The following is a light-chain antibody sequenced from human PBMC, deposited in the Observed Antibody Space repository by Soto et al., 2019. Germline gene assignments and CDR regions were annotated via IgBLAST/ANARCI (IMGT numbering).Light chain of an antibody. CDR1: QTVSNY. CDR3: QQNYDVPRT. V-gene: IGKV1-39*01. Sequence: DIQMTQSPSYLPTSVGDRVTITCRASQTVSNYVTWYQQKPGKAPTMLIFAASRVQNGIPSRFSGSGSGTDFTLTISHVQPEDFATYFCQQNYDVPRTFGQGTTFEI. J-gene: IGKJ2*01. CDR2: AAS.